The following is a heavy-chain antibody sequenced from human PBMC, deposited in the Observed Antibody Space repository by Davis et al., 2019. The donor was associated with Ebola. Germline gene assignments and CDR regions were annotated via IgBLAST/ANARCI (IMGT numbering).Heavy chain of an antibody. CDR1: GFTFSSYS. V-gene: IGHV4-34*01. J-gene: IGHJ4*02. Sequence: GSLRLSCAASGFTFSSYSMNWVRQAPGKGLEWVGEINHSGSTNYNPSLKSRVTISVDTSKNQFSLKLSSVTAADTAVYYCARGRRYSYGPPRYWGQGTLVTVSS. CDR3: ARGRRYSYGPPRY. D-gene: IGHD5-18*01. CDR2: INHSGST.